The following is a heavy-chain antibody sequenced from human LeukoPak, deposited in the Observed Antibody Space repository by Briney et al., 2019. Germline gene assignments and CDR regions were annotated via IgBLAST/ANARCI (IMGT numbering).Heavy chain of an antibody. CDR3: ARRVVIGFCWFDP. J-gene: IGHJ5*02. D-gene: IGHD3-22*01. CDR2: INYSGST. CDR1: GGSISSGDYY. V-gene: IGHV4-30-4*08. Sequence: PSQTLSLTCTVSGGSISSGDYYWSWIRQPPGKGLEWIGYINYSGSTYYNPSLKSRVTISVDTSKNQFSLKLSSVTAADTAVYYCARRVVIGFCWFDPWGQGTLVTVSS.